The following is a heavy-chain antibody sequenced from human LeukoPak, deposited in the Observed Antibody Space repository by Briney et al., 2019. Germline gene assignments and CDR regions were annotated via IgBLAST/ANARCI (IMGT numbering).Heavy chain of an antibody. J-gene: IGHJ6*03. CDR2: ISGSGGST. Sequence: GGSLRLSCAASGFTFSSSAMSWVRQAPGKGLEWVSAISGSGGSTYYADSVKGRFTISRDNSKNTLYLQMNSLRAEDTAVYYCAAELRYFDWLSRDSYYSYVAVWGKGTTVTVSS. D-gene: IGHD3-9*01. CDR3: AAELRYFDWLSRDSYYSYVAV. V-gene: IGHV3-23*01. CDR1: GFTFSSSA.